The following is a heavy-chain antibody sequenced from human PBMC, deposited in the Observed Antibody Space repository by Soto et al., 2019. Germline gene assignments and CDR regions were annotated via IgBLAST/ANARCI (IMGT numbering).Heavy chain of an antibody. CDR1: GFTFSSYS. J-gene: IGHJ6*03. CDR2: ISSSSSYI. Sequence: EVQLVESGGGLVKPGGSLRLSCAASGFTFSSYSMNWVRQAPGKGLEWVSSISSSSSYIYYADSVKGRFTISRDNAKNSLYLQMNSLRAEDTAVYYCARVGLRGNYYYMYVWGKGTTVTVSS. CDR3: ARVGLRGNYYYMYV. D-gene: IGHD4-17*01. V-gene: IGHV3-21*01.